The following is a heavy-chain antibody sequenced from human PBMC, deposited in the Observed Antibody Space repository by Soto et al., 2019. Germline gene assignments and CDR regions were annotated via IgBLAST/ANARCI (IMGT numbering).Heavy chain of an antibody. CDR3: AIRAGGSSGPFDY. Sequence: EVQLLESGGGLVQPGGSLRLSCAASGFTFSSYAMNWVRQAPGKGLEWVSGISVGGGNTYYADSVKGWLTISRDNAQSTLYLQMNSLRAEDTAVYFCAIRAGGSSGPFDYWGQGTLVTVSS. J-gene: IGHJ4*02. V-gene: IGHV3-23*01. CDR2: ISVGGGNT. CDR1: GFTFSSYA. D-gene: IGHD6-19*01.